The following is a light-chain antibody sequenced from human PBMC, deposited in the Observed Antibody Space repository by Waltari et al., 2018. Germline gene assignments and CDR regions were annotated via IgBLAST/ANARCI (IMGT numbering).Light chain of an antibody. J-gene: IGLJ3*02. CDR3: QTGGHGTWV. CDR1: SGHSSNV. CDR2: VNSDGSH. V-gene: IGLV4-69*01. Sequence: QLVVTQSPSASASLGASVKLTCTLSSGHSSNVIAWLQQPPGTGPRNFMKVNSDGSHIKGDESPDRFSGSRSGAERYLTISNLQSEDEADYYGQTGGHGTWVFGGGTKLTVL.